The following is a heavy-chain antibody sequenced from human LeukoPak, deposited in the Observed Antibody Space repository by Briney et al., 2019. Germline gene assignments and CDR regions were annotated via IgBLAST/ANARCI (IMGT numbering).Heavy chain of an antibody. D-gene: IGHD2-2*03. CDR1: GYTFTGYY. J-gene: IGHJ4*02. Sequence: ASVKVSCKASGYTFTGYYMHWVRQAPGQGLEWMGWINPNSGGTNYAQKFQGRVTMTRDTSISTAYMELSRLRSDDTAVYYCAILPGYCSSTSCYAKGGFDYWGQGTLVTVSS. V-gene: IGHV1-2*02. CDR2: INPNSGGT. CDR3: AILPGYCSSTSCYAKGGFDY.